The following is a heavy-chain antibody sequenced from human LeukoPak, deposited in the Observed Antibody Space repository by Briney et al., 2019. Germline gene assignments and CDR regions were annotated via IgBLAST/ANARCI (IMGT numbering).Heavy chain of an antibody. V-gene: IGHV3-23*01. CDR1: GFIFSSYA. Sequence: PGGSLRLSCAASGFIFSSYAMSWVRQAPGKGLEWVSAISARGTTYYAHSVKGRFSVHIDISKNTLSMKMNSLRDDHRAVYYCVKESPYPVGGTSRIYYFDNWGQGTLVTVSS. CDR2: ISARGTT. D-gene: IGHD1-26*01. J-gene: IGHJ4*02. CDR3: VKESPYPVGGTSRIYYFDN.